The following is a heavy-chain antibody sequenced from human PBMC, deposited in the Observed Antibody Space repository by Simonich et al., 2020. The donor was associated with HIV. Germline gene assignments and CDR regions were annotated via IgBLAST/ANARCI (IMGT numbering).Heavy chain of an antibody. V-gene: IGHV3-9*03. Sequence: EVQLVESGGGLVQPGRSLRLSCAASGFTFDDYAMHWVRQAPGKGLEGGEGISWNSGSIGYADSVKGRFTISRDNAKNSLYLQMNSLRAEDMALYYCAKDRYSSSSGSFDYWGQGTLVTVSS. CDR1: GFTFDDYA. CDR3: AKDRYSSSSGSFDY. CDR2: ISWNSGSI. D-gene: IGHD6-6*01. J-gene: IGHJ4*02.